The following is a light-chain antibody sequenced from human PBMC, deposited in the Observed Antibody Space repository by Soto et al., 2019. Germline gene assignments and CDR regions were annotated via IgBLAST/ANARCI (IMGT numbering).Light chain of an antibody. J-gene: IGLJ1*01. V-gene: IGLV1-40*01. Sequence: QSVLTQPPSVSGAPGQRVTMSCTGSSSNIGAGYDVHWYQQLPGTAPKLLIYGNSNRPSGVPDRFSGSKSGTSASLAITGLQAEDEADYYCQSYDSSLISYVFGTGTKVTVL. CDR2: GNS. CDR1: SSNIGAGYD. CDR3: QSYDSSLISYV.